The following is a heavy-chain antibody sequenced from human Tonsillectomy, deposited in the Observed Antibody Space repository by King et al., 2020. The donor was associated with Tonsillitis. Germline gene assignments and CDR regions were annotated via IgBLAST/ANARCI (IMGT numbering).Heavy chain of an antibody. Sequence: QLVQSGGGLVQPGGSLKLSCAASGFTFRSFWMSWVRQAPGKGPEWVANINQDGSEKYYVDSVKGRFTISRDNAKNSLYLQMNSLRAEDTAVYYCARDLGRLVTFDFGGQGTLVTVSS. V-gene: IGHV3-7*03. CDR3: ARDLGRLVTFDF. D-gene: IGHD2-21*02. CDR1: GFTFRSFW. CDR2: INQDGSEK. J-gene: IGHJ4*02.